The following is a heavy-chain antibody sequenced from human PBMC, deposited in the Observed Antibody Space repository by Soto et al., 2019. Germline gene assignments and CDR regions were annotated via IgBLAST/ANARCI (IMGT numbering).Heavy chain of an antibody. D-gene: IGHD3-10*01. CDR3: ARVRSDITMVRGVIILFGMDV. Sequence: GGSLRLSCAASGFTFSSYSMNWVRQAPGKGLEWVSYISSSSSTIYYADSVKGRFTISRDNAKNSLYLQMNSLRDEDTAVYYCARVRSDITMVRGVIILFGMDVWGQGPLVTVSS. J-gene: IGHJ4*02. V-gene: IGHV3-48*02. CDR2: ISSSSSTI. CDR1: GFTFSSYS.